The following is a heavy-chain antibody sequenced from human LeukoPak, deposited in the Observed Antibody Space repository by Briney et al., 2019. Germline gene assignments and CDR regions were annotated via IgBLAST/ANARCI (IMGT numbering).Heavy chain of an antibody. CDR3: ARDESSGSLHFDY. CDR1: GFTFSSFG. Sequence: GGSLRLSCEASGFTFSSFGMHWVRQAPGKGLEWVAVIWFDGSNKYYADSVKGRFTISRDNSKNTLYLQMDSLRAEDTALYYCARDESSGSLHFDYWGQGTLVTVSS. CDR2: IWFDGSNK. V-gene: IGHV3-33*01. D-gene: IGHD3-10*01. J-gene: IGHJ4*02.